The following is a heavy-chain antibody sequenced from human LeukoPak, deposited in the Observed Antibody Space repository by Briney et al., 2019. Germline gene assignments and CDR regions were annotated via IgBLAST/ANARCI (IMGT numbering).Heavy chain of an antibody. CDR1: GGPFKWRDHY. CDR3: ARVRDGYNYAY. V-gene: IGHV4-30-4*08. Sequence: PSETLSLTCTVSGGPFKWRDHYWSWIRQTPGTGLEWFGHVYDGGRIYYNPPLESRVTISFDTSKNQFSLKLSSVTAADTAVYYCARVRDGYNYAYWGQGTLVTVSS. J-gene: IGHJ4*02. D-gene: IGHD5-24*01. CDR2: VYDGGRI.